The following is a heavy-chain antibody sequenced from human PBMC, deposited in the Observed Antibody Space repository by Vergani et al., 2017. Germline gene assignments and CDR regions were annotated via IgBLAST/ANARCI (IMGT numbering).Heavy chain of an antibody. D-gene: IGHD4-17*01. CDR1: GFPFDDYA. CDR3: AKAYDYGDYVGSFDI. CDR2: ISWNSGSL. Sequence: EVQLVESGGGLVQPGRSLRLSCAASGFPFDDYAMHWVRQAPGTGLGSGSGISWNSGSLGYADSVKGRFTISRYNAKNSLYLQMNSLRAEDTALYCCAKAYDYGDYVGSFDIWGQGTMVTVSS. J-gene: IGHJ3*02. V-gene: IGHV3-9*01.